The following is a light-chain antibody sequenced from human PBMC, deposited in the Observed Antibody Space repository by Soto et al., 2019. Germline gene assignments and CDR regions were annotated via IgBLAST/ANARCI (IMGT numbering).Light chain of an antibody. CDR1: SSNIGRNY. CDR3: ATWDDSLNGGV. J-gene: IGLJ2*01. V-gene: IGLV1-47*01. CDR2: TND. Sequence: QAVVTQPPSASGTPGQRVSISCSGSSSNIGRNYVYWYQQVPATAPKLLIYTNDQRPSGVPDRFSGSKSGTSASLAISGLRSEDEADYYCATWDDSLNGGVFGGGTKLTVL.